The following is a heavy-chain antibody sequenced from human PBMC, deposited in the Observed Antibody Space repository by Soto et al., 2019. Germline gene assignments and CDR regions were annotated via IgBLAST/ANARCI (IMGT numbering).Heavy chain of an antibody. J-gene: IGHJ4*01. CDR3: AKEITVAGDFDY. D-gene: IGHD6-19*01. V-gene: IGHV3-30*18. Sequence: GGSLRLSCAASGFTFSSYSIHWVRQAPGKGLEWVAVISNDGSNEYYADSVKGRFTISRDNSKNTLYLQMDSLRPEDTAVYYCAKEITVAGDFDYWGHGTLVTVSS. CDR1: GFTFSSYS. CDR2: ISNDGSNE.